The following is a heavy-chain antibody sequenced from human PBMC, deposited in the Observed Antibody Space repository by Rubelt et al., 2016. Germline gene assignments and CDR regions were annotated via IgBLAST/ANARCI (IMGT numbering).Heavy chain of an antibody. CDR3: ARDLRGGGEQWLAYYFDY. CDR2: IIPIFGPA. D-gene: IGHD6-19*01. Sequence: QVQLVQSGAEVKKPGSSVKVSCKASGGTFSSYAISWVRQAPGQGLEWMGGIIPIFGPANHAQKFQGRVTITADESTSTAYMELGSRRSEDTAVDYCARDLRGGGEQWLAYYFDYWGQGTLVTVSS. CDR1: GGTFSSYA. V-gene: IGHV1-69*01. J-gene: IGHJ4*02.